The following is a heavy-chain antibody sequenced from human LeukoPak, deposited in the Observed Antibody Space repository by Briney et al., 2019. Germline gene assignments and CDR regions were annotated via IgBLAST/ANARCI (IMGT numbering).Heavy chain of an antibody. J-gene: IGHJ4*02. Sequence: ASVKVSCKASGYTFTSYDINWVRQATGQGLEWMGRINPNSGGTNYAQKFQGRVTMTRDTSISTAYMELSRLRSDDTGVYYCARDSKKLITMIYNYWGQGTLVTVSS. CDR3: ARDSKKLITMIYNY. V-gene: IGHV1-2*05. CDR1: GYTFTSYD. D-gene: IGHD3-22*01. CDR2: INPNSGGT.